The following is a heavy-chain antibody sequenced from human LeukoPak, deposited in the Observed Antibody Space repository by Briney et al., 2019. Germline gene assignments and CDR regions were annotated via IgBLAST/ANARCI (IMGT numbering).Heavy chain of an antibody. J-gene: IGHJ4*02. CDR1: GYTFTSYD. CDR3: ARGYYGDYADY. CDR2: MNPNSGNT. Sequence: ASVKVSCKAPGYTFTSYDINWVRQATGRGLEWMGWMNPNSGNTGYAQKFQGRVTITRNTSISTAYMELSSLRSEDAAVYYCARGYYGDYADYWGQGTLVTVSS. V-gene: IGHV1-8*03. D-gene: IGHD4-17*01.